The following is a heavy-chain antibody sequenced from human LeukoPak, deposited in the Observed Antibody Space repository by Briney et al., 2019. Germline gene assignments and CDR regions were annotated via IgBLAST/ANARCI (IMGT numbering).Heavy chain of an antibody. Sequence: GPCLRLSCVSSGFTFTTYAMSWVRQAPGKGREWLLGVTGSGHTTYYAESVKGRFTISRDNSKSTLYLQMNSLRAEDTAVYYCAKCGSGSSRFLYFDDWGQGTLVTVSS. CDR1: GFTFTTYA. J-gene: IGHJ4*02. D-gene: IGHD2-15*01. V-gene: IGHV3-23*01. CDR3: AKCGSGSSRFLYFDD. CDR2: VTGSGHTT.